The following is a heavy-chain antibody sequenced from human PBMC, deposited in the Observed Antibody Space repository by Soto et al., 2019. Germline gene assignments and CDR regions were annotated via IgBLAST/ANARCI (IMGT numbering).Heavy chain of an antibody. J-gene: IGHJ6*04. V-gene: IGHV3-9*01. CDR2: ISGNSAKI. D-gene: IGHD5-18*01. CDR3: AKEKWIQLWSLGPRDV. Sequence: EVQLVESGGSLVQPGRSLRLSCAASGFTFDDYTIHWVRQAPGKGLEWVSRISGNSAKIGYADSVKGRFTISRDNAKNSVYLEMNSLRPEDTALYYCAKEKWIQLWSLGPRDVWGTGTTVTVSS. CDR1: GFTFDDYT.